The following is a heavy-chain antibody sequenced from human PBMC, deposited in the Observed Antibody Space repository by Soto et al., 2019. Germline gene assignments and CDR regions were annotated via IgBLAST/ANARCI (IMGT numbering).Heavy chain of an antibody. CDR3: ARHDGFSSGWIFDY. D-gene: IGHD6-19*01. CDR2: INHSGST. CDR1: GGSFSGYY. J-gene: IGHJ4*01. V-gene: IGHV4-34*01. Sequence: SEPLSLTCAVYGGSFSGYYWTWIRQPPGTGLEWIGEINHSGSTNYNPSLKSRVTISVDTSKNQFSLKLTSVTAADTAVYYCARHDGFSSGWIFDYWGHGTLVTVSS.